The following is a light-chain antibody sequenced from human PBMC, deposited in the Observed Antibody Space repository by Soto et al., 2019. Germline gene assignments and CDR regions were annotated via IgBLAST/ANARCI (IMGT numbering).Light chain of an antibody. J-gene: IGKJ1*01. V-gene: IGKV1-5*03. CDR1: QDISSS. CDR2: KAS. CDR3: QPYNSYSEA. Sequence: DIQLTQSPSFLSATVGDRVTITCRASQDISSSLAWYQQKPGKVPKLLIYKASTLKSGVPSRFSGSGSGTEFTLTISSLQPDDFATYYCQPYNSYSEAFGKGTKVDIK.